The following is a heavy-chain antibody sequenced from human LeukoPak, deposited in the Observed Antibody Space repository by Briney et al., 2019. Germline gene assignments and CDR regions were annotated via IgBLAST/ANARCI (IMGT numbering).Heavy chain of an antibody. CDR2: IYYSGST. J-gene: IGHJ2*01. V-gene: IGHV4-59*01. Sequence: SETLSLTCTVSGGSISSYYWSWIRQPPGKGLEWIGYIYYSGSTNYNPSLKSRVTISVDTSKYQFSLKLSSVTAADTAVYYCARGPREGAWYFDLWGRGTLVTVSS. CDR3: ARGPREGAWYFDL. CDR1: GGSISSYY. D-gene: IGHD1-26*01.